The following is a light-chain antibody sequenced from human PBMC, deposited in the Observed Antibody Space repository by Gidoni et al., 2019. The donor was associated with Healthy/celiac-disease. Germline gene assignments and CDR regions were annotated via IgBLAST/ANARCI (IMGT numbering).Light chain of an antibody. Sequence: IHLTQSRSSLSASVGDRVTITCRASQGISSSLAWYQQKPGKAPKLLIYDAASVESGVPSRFSGSGSGTDFTLTISSLQPEEFATYYCQQFNSYPPLTFGGGTKVEIK. J-gene: IGKJ4*01. CDR2: DAA. CDR1: QGISSS. CDR3: QQFNSYPPLT. V-gene: IGKV1-13*02.